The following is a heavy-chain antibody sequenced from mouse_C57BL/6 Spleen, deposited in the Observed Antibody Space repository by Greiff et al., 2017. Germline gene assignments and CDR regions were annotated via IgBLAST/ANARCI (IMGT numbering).Heavy chain of an antibody. V-gene: IGHV14-4*01. CDR3: TTGSNSWFAY. J-gene: IGHJ3*01. CDR1: GFNIKDDY. Sequence: VQLQQSGAELVRPGASVKLSCTASGFNIKDDYMHWVKQRPEQGLEWIGWIDPENGDTEYASKFQGQATITADPAYNTAYLQLSSLTSEDTAVYYCTTGSNSWFAYWGQGTLVTVSA. CDR2: IDPENGDT. D-gene: IGHD2-5*01.